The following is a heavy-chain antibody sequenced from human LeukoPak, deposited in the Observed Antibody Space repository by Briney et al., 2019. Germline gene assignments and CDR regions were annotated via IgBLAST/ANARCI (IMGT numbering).Heavy chain of an antibody. V-gene: IGHV4-4*02. D-gene: IGHD3-9*01. CDR2: IHRAGRT. CDR1: GVSISSSEW. Sequence: SETLSLTCAVSGVSISSSEWWIWVRQPPGQGLEWIGEIHRAGRTRYNPSLKSRVTISMDYSKNQFSLKLTSATTADTAIYYCGKTDIYFNPIDYWGPGSLVTVSS. J-gene: IGHJ4*02. CDR3: GKTDIYFNPIDY.